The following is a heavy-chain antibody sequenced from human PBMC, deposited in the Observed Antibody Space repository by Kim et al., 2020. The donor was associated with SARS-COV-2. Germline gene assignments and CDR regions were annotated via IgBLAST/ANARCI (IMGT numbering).Heavy chain of an antibody. V-gene: IGHV3-30*04. CDR2: ISYDGSNK. CDR3: ARDIGDGGYVSAYYYGMDV. D-gene: IGHD5-12*01. J-gene: IGHJ6*02. Sequence: GGSLRLSCAASGFTFSSYAMHWVRQAPGKGLEWVAVISYDGSNKYYADSVKGRFTISRDNSKNTLYLQMNSLRAEDTAVYYCARDIGDGGYVSAYYYGMDVWGQGTTVTVSS. CDR1: GFTFSSYA.